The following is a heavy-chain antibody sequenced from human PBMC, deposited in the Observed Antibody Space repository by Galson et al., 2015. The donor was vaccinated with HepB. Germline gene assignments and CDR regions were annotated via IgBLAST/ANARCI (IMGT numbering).Heavy chain of an antibody. CDR2: ISYDGSNG. CDR1: GFRFSGYD. J-gene: IGHJ6*02. D-gene: IGHD3-22*01. Sequence: SLRLSCAASGFRFSGYDMHWVRQAPGKGLEWVAVISYDGSNGVYTDSVKGRFTISRDNSKNTLDLQMNSLRPEDTAVYYCGRAHADDSSGYYYRGMDVWGQGTTVTVSS. CDR3: GRAHADDSSGYYYRGMDV. V-gene: IGHV3-30*04.